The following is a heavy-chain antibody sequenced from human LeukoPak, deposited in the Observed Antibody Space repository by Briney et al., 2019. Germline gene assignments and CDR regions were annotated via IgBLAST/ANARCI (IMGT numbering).Heavy chain of an antibody. CDR2: ISYDGSNK. D-gene: IGHD6-19*01. V-gene: IGHV3-30*03. Sequence: PGRSLRLSCAASGFTFSSYGMHWVRQAPGKGLEWVAVISYDGSNKYYADSVKGRFTISRDNSKNTLYLQMNSLRAEDTAVYYCATSSGRYFVYWGQGTLVTVSS. CDR3: ATSSGRYFVY. J-gene: IGHJ4*02. CDR1: GFTFSSYG.